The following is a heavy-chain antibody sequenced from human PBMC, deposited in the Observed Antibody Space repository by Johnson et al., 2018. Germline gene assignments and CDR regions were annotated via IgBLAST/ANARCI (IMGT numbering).Heavy chain of an antibody. Sequence: VQLQESGGGLVQPGGSLKLSCAASGFTFSSYAMSWVRQAPGKGLEWVSAISGSGGSTYYADSVKGRFTISRDNSKNTLYLQMNSLRAEDTAVYYCAKDQYAGDAFDIWGQGTMVTVSS. D-gene: IGHD2-2*01. V-gene: IGHV3-23*01. CDR1: GFTFSSYA. CDR3: AKDQYAGDAFDI. CDR2: ISGSGGST. J-gene: IGHJ3*02.